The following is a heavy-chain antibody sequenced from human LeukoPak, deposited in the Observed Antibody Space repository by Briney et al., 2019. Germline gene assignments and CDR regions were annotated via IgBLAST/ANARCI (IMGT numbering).Heavy chain of an antibody. V-gene: IGHV4-59*01. Sequence: SETLSLTCTVSGGSISSYYWTWIRQPPGRGLEWLGYIYYSGSTNYNPSLKSRVTISVDTSKNQISLKLSSVTAADTAVYYCARALYNWNYVTSYYYYYMDVWGKGTTVTVSS. D-gene: IGHD1-7*01. CDR1: GGSISSYY. J-gene: IGHJ6*03. CDR2: IYYSGST. CDR3: ARALYNWNYVTSYYYYYMDV.